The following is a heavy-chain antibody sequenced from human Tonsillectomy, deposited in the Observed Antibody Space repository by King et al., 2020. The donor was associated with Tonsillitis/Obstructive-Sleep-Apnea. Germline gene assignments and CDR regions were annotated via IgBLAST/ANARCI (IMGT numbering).Heavy chain of an antibody. CDR1: GFTFSSYA. V-gene: IGHV3-23*04. CDR2: ISGSGGST. Sequence: VQLVESGGGLVQPGGSLRLSCAASGFTFSSYAMSWVRQAPGKGLEWVSAISGSGGSTYYADSVKGRFTISRDNSKNTLYLQMNSLRAEDTAVYYCANVSGPSWSGYLSPYFDYWGQGTLVTVSS. D-gene: IGHD3-3*01. CDR3: ANVSGPSWSGYLSPYFDY. J-gene: IGHJ4*02.